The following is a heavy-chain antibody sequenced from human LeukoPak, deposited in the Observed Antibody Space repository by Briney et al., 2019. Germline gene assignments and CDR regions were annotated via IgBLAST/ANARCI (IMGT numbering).Heavy chain of an antibody. D-gene: IGHD2-15*01. CDR3: ARHRDCSSGACYPDY. Sequence: GESLKISCKGSGYSFSNYWISWGRQMPRKSLEWMGRIAPSDSYTNYSPSFQGHVTISADKSISTAYLQWSGLKASDTAMYYCARHRDCSSGACYPDYWGQGTLVTVSS. CDR2: IAPSDSYT. J-gene: IGHJ4*02. V-gene: IGHV5-10-1*01. CDR1: GYSFSNYW.